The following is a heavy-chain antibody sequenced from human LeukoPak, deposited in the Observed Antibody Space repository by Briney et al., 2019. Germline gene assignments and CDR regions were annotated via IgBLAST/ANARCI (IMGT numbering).Heavy chain of an antibody. D-gene: IGHD1-26*01. J-gene: IGHJ4*02. CDR2: ISYDGGNK. CDR3: ATRGSTWYVLGDY. V-gene: IGHV3-30-3*01. CDR1: GYTFTSYY. Sequence: SCKASGYTFTSYYMHWVRQAPGKGLEWVAFISYDGGNKYYADSVKGRFTISRDNPKNTLYLQMNSLRAEDTAVYYCATRGSTWYVLGDYWGQGTLVTVSS.